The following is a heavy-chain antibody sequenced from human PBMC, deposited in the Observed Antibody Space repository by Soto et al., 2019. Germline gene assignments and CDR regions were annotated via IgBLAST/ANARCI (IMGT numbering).Heavy chain of an antibody. CDR3: ARGGDTAMVEPSELDY. V-gene: IGHV1-69*01. CDR1: GGTFSSYA. CDR2: IIPIFGTA. D-gene: IGHD5-18*01. J-gene: IGHJ4*02. Sequence: QVQLVQSGAEVKKPGSSVKVSCKASGGTFSSYAISWVRQAPGQGLEWMGGIIPIFGTANYAQKFQGRVTITADESTSTAYMERSSLRSEDTAVYYCARGGDTAMVEPSELDYWGQGTLVTVSS.